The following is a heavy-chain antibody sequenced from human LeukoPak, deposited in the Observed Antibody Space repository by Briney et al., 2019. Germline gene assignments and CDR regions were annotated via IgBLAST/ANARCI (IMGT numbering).Heavy chain of an antibody. V-gene: IGHV4-4*02. D-gene: IGHD3-10*01. J-gene: IGHJ4*02. CDR2: IYYSGST. CDR1: GGSITTTNW. CDR3: ARSPNSLYGSGGYFFDY. Sequence: SETLSLTCGVSGGSITTTNWWSWVRQPPGKGLEWIGYIYYSGSTYYNPSLKSRVTISVDTSKNQFSLKLSSVTVADTAVYYCARSPNSLYGSGGYFFDYWGQGTLVTVSS.